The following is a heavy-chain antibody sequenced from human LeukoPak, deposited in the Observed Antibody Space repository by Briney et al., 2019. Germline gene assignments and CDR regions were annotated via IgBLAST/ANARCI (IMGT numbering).Heavy chain of an antibody. CDR2: ISYDGSNK. D-gene: IGHD3-22*01. CDR3: ARVRGRDSSGYKPFDY. J-gene: IGHJ4*02. Sequence: GGSLRLSCAASGFTFSSYAMHWVRQAPGKGLEWVAVISYDGSNKYYADSVKGRFTISRDNSKNTLYLQMNSLRAEDTAVYYCARVRGRDSSGYKPFDYWGQGTLVTVSS. V-gene: IGHV3-30-3*01. CDR1: GFTFSSYA.